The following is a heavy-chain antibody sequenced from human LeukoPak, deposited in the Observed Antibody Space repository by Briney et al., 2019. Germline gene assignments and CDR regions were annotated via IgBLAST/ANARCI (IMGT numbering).Heavy chain of an antibody. Sequence: GGSLRLSCAASGFTLSSYWMHWVRQAPGKGLVGVSRINSDGSSTTYADSVKGRFTISRDNAKNTLYLQMNSLRAEDTAVYYCARGAASGSYYYWGQGTLVTVSS. CDR1: GFTLSSYW. CDR3: ARGAASGSYYY. D-gene: IGHD1-26*01. CDR2: INSDGSST. J-gene: IGHJ4*02. V-gene: IGHV3-74*01.